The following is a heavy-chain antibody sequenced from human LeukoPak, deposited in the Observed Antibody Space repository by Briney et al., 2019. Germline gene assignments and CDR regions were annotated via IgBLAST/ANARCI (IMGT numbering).Heavy chain of an antibody. CDR1: GYTFTSYA. CDR2: INAGNGNT. D-gene: IGHD2-2*01. CDR3: ATAVELLFSD. V-gene: IGHV1-3*03. Sequence: ASVKVSCKASGYTFTSYAMHWVRQAPGQRLEWMGWINAGNGNTKYSQEFQGRVTMTEDTSTDTAYMELSSLRSEDTAVYYCATAVELLFSDWGQGTLVTVSS. J-gene: IGHJ4*02.